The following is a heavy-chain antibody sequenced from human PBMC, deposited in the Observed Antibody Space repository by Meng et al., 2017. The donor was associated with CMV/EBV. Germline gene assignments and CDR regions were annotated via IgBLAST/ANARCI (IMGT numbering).Heavy chain of an antibody. CDR3: ARESTIFGVVISP. J-gene: IGHJ5*02. CDR1: GFTFSSYW. CDR2: IKQDGSEK. V-gene: IGHV3-7*01. D-gene: IGHD3-3*01. Sequence: GESLKISCVASGFTFSSYWMSWVRQAPGKGLEWVANIKQDGSEKYYVDSVKGRFTISRDNAKNSLYLQMNSLRAEDTAVYYCARESTIFGVVISPWGQGTLVTVSS.